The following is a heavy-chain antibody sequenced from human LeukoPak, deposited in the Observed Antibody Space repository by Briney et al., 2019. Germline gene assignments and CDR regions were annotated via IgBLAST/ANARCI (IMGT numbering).Heavy chain of an antibody. CDR3: ARQVGVSSTSRGGWFDP. J-gene: IGHJ5*02. V-gene: IGHV5-51*01. CDR1: GYSFSTYW. Sequence: GESLKISCKGSGYSFSTYWIAWVRQLPGEGLEWMGFIYPGDSDTRYNPSFQGQVTISADKSISTAYLQWSSLKASDTAMYYCARQVGVSSTSRGGWFDPWGQGTLVTVSS. D-gene: IGHD2-2*01. CDR2: IYPGDSDT.